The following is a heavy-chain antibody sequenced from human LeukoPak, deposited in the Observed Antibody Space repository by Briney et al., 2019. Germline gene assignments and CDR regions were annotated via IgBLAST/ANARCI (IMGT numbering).Heavy chain of an antibody. J-gene: IGHJ4*02. CDR1: GYTFTGYY. CDR2: IAPNTGDT. CDR3: ARPTVEH. D-gene: IGHD1-1*01. V-gene: IGHV1-2*02. Sequence: ASVKVSCKASGYTFTGYYMHWIRQAPGQGLEWMAWIAPNTGDTHYAQKFQGRVTVTRDTSMSTAFMELSRLEVEDPAVYYCARPTVEHWGQGTLVTVSS.